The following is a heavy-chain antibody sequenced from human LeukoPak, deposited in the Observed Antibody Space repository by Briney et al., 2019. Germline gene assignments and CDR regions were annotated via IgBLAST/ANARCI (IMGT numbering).Heavy chain of an antibody. Sequence: ASVKVSCKASGYTFTSYGISWVRQAPGQGLELRGWISAYNGNTNYAQKLQGRVTMTTDTSTSTAYMELRSLRSDDTAVYYCAKAYCGGDCYSNWFDPWGQGTLVTVSS. CDR2: ISAYNGNT. CDR3: AKAYCGGDCYSNWFDP. D-gene: IGHD2-21*02. CDR1: GYTFTSYG. J-gene: IGHJ5*02. V-gene: IGHV1-18*01.